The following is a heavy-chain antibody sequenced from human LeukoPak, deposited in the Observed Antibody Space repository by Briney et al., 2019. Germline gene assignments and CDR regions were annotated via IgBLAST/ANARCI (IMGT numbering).Heavy chain of an antibody. D-gene: IGHD3-3*01. CDR2: ISGSGGST. V-gene: IGHV3-23*01. Sequence: GGSLRLSFAASGFTFSSYATSWVRQAPGKGLEWVSAISGSGGSTYYADSVKGRFTISRDNSKNTLYLQMNSLRAEDTAVYYCAKGYDFWSGPFDYWGQGTLVTVSS. J-gene: IGHJ4*02. CDR1: GFTFSSYA. CDR3: AKGYDFWSGPFDY.